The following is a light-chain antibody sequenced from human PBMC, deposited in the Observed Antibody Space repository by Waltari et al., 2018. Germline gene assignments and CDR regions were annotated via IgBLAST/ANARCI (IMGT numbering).Light chain of an antibody. CDR2: GAY. CDR3: QQSYGAPSIT. V-gene: IGKV1-39*01. Sequence: DIQMTQSPSSLSASVGDRVTITCRASRGLGNYLNWYQLKPGKAPQLLIYGAYSLQSGVPSRFRGSGSGTDFTLTISTLQPEDFATYYCQQSYGAPSITFGQGTRLEI. CDR1: RGLGNY. J-gene: IGKJ5*01.